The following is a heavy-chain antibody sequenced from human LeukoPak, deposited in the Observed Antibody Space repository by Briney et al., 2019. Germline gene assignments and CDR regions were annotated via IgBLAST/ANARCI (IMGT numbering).Heavy chain of an antibody. CDR1: GGTFSSYA. J-gene: IGHJ4*02. CDR3: ATVGTVGATHPPDY. D-gene: IGHD1-26*01. V-gene: IGHV1-69*13. Sequence: SVKVSCKASGGTFSSYAISWLRQAPGQWLEWMGGIIPISGTANYAQKFQGRVTITADESTSTAYMELSSLRSEDTAVYYCATVGTVGATHPPDYWGQGTLVTVSS. CDR2: IIPISGTA.